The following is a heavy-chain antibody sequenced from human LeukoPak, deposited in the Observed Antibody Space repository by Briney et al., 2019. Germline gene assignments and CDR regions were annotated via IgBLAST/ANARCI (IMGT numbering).Heavy chain of an antibody. J-gene: IGHJ4*02. D-gene: IGHD6-13*01. Sequence: PGGSLRLSCAASGFTFSSYGMHWVRQAPGKGLEWVSAISGSGGSTYYADSVKGRFTISRDNSKNTLYLQMNSLRAEDTAVYYCAKSPSKGSSWYQNDYWGQGTLVTVSS. CDR1: GFTFSSYG. V-gene: IGHV3-23*01. CDR2: ISGSGGST. CDR3: AKSPSKGSSWYQNDY.